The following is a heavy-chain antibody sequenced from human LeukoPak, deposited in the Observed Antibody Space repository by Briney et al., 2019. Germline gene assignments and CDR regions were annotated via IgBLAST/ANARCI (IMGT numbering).Heavy chain of an antibody. CDR1: GGSISSYY. CDR3: ARVQTTMVRGVIRLNWFDP. V-gene: IGHV4-4*07. J-gene: IGHJ5*02. D-gene: IGHD3-10*01. Sequence: KPSEPLSLPCTVSGGSISSYYWSWIRQPAGKGLEWIGRIYTSGSTNYNPSLKSRVTMSVDTSKNQFSLKLSSVTAADTAVYYCARVQTTMVRGVIRLNWFDPWGQGTLVTVSS. CDR2: IYTSGST.